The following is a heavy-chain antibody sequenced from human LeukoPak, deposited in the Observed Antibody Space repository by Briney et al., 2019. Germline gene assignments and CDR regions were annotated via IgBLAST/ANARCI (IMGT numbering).Heavy chain of an antibody. J-gene: IGHJ4*02. D-gene: IGHD2-15*01. V-gene: IGHV4-59*01. CDR3: AGGGDCSGGSCPHDY. Sequence: SETLSLTCTVSGGSIGSYYWSWIRQPPGKGLEWIGYIYYSGSTNYNPSLKSRVTISVDASKNQFSLKLSSVTAADTAVYYCAGGGDCSGGSCPHDYWGQGTLVTVSS. CDR2: IYYSGST. CDR1: GGSIGSYY.